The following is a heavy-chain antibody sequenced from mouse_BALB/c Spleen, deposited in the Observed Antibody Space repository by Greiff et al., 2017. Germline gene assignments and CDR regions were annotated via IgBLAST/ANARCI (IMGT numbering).Heavy chain of an antibody. V-gene: IGHV1-69*02. D-gene: IGHD1-1*01. CDR3: TRDPLYYYGSSYGYFDV. Sequence: QVQLQQSGAELVRPGASVKLSCKASGYTFTSYWINWVKQRPGQGLEWIGNIYPSDSYTNYNQKFKDKATLTVDKSSSTAYMQLSSPTSEDSAVYYCTRDPLYYYGSSYGYFDVWGAGTTVTVSS. J-gene: IGHJ1*01. CDR1: GYTFTSYW. CDR2: IYPSDSYT.